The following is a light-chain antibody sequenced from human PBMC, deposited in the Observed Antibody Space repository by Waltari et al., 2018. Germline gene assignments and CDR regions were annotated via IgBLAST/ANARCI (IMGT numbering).Light chain of an antibody. Sequence: DIQMTQSPSSVSASLGDRVTITCRASQGITSWGSLYQQKPGRAPKLLIHAASSLQSGVPPRFSGSGSGTLFTLTISSLQPEDFATYYCQQSHYFPPTFGQGTKVEIK. J-gene: IGKJ1*01. CDR1: QGITSW. CDR2: AAS. CDR3: QQSHYFPPT. V-gene: IGKV1-12*01.